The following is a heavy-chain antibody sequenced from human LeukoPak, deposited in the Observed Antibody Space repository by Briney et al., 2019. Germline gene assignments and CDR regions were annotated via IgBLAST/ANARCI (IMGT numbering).Heavy chain of an antibody. CDR1: GFTFSSYA. CDR2: ISSSSSYI. D-gene: IGHD3-22*01. J-gene: IGHJ4*02. V-gene: IGHV3-21*01. Sequence: PGGSLRLSCAASGFTFSSYAMNWVRQAPGKGLEWVSSISSSSSYIYYADSVEGRFTISRDNAKNSLYLQMNSLRAEDTAVYYCARDALTYYYDSSGYYRNDYWGQGTLVTVSS. CDR3: ARDALTYYYDSSGYYRNDY.